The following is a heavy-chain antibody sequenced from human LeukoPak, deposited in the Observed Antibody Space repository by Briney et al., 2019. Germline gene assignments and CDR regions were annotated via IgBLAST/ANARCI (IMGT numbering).Heavy chain of an antibody. J-gene: IGHJ3*02. V-gene: IGHV3-74*01. Sequence: GSLRLSCEASGFTFSNYSMNWLRQAPGKGLVWVSRINSDGSSTSYADSVKGRFTISRDNAKNSLYLQMNSLRAEDTAVYYCARVSILIVPYYAFDIWGQGTMVTVSS. CDR2: INSDGSST. D-gene: IGHD2/OR15-2a*01. CDR3: ARVSILIVPYYAFDI. CDR1: GFTFSNYS.